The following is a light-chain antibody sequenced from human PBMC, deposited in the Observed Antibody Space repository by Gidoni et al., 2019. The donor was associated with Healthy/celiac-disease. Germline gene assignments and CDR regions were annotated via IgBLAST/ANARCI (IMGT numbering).Light chain of an antibody. J-gene: IGKJ2*01. V-gene: IGKV3-20*01. CDR3: QQYGSSPPYT. Sequence: EIVLPQSPGTLSLSPGERATLSCRASQSVSSSYLAWYQQKPGQAPRLFIYAASSRATGTPDRFSGSGSGTDFTLTISRLEPEDFAVYYCQQYGSSPPYTFGQGTKLEIK. CDR2: AAS. CDR1: QSVSSSY.